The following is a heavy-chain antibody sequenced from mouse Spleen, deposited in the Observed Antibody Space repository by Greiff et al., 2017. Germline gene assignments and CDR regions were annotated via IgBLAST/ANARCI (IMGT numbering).Heavy chain of an antibody. CDR3: ARDEGYGNYDY. CDR2: INYDGSST. Sequence: EVKLVESEGGLVQPGSSMKLSCTASGFTFSDYYMAWVRQVPEKGLEWVANINYDGSSTYYLDSLKSRFIISRDNAKNILYLQMSSLKSEDTATYYCARDEGYGNYDYWGQGTTLTVSS. J-gene: IGHJ2*01. V-gene: IGHV5-16*01. CDR1: GFTFSDYY. D-gene: IGHD2-1*01.